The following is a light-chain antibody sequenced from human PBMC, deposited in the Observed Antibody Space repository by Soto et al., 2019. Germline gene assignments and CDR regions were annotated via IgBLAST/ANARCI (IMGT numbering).Light chain of an antibody. CDR3: HQYYDWPPPYT. V-gene: IGKV3-15*01. Sequence: EIVMTQSPATLSVSPGERATLSCRASQSVRSSLAWYQHKPGQAPRLLIYGASTRATGIPARFSGSGSGTEFTLTISSLQSEDFAVYYCHQYYDWPPPYTLGQGTKLQIK. CDR2: GAS. CDR1: QSVRSS. J-gene: IGKJ2*01.